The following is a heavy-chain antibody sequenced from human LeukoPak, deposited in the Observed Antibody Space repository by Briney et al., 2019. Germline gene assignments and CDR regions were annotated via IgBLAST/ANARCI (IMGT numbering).Heavy chain of an antibody. J-gene: IGHJ3*02. CDR3: ARALYYYDSSGRWKAFDI. D-gene: IGHD3-22*01. CDR2: IYTSGST. Sequence: SETLSLTCTVSGGSISSSSYYWSWIRQPAGKGLEWIGRIYTSGSTNYNPSLKSRVTISVDTSKNPFSLKLSSVTAADTAVYYCARALYYYDSSGRWKAFDIWGQGTMVTVSS. V-gene: IGHV4-61*02. CDR1: GGSISSSSYY.